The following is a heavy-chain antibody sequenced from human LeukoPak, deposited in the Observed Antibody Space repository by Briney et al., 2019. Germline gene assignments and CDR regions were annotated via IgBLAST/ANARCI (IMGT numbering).Heavy chain of an antibody. Sequence: GGSLRLSCAASGFTFSSYAMHWVRQAPGKGLEWVAVISYDGSNKYYADSVKGRFTISRDNARDTLFLQMNSLRAEDTAVYYCALSIRTYFFDNWGQGTLVTVSS. V-gene: IGHV3-30*04. CDR3: ALSIRTYFFDN. J-gene: IGHJ4*02. CDR1: GFTFSSYA. CDR2: ISYDGSNK. D-gene: IGHD2/OR15-2a*01.